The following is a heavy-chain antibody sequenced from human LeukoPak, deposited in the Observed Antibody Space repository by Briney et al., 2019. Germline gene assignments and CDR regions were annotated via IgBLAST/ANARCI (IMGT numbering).Heavy chain of an antibody. CDR1: GYTFTGYY. CDR2: INPNSGGT. CDR3: ARDFLYSSSWGDWFDP. J-gene: IGHJ5*02. Sequence: ASVKVSCRASGYTFTGYYMHWVRQAPGQGLEWMGWINPNSGGTNYAQKFQGRVTMTRDTSISTAYMELSRLRSDDTAVYYCARDFLYSSSWGDWFDPWGQGTLVTVSS. D-gene: IGHD6-13*01. V-gene: IGHV1-2*02.